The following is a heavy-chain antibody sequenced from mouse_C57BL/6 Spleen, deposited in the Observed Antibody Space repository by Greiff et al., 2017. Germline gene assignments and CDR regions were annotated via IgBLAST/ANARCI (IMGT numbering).Heavy chain of an antibody. CDR3: ARHEVTAPNPTVRGDYCDY. CDR2: FYPGSGSI. D-gene: IGHD1-1*01. V-gene: IGHV1-62-2*01. J-gene: IGHJ2*01. Sequence: QVQLQQSGAELVKPGASVKLSCKASGYTFTEYTIHWVKQRSGQGLEWIGWFYPGSGSIKYNEKFKDKATLTADKSSSTVYMELSSLTSEGSAVYLCARHEVTAPNPTVRGDYCDYWGQGTTLTVSS. CDR1: GYTFTEYT.